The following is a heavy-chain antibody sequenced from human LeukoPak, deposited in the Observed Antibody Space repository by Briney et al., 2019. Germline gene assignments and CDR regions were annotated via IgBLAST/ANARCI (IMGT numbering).Heavy chain of an antibody. CDR3: ARDTPYSSSWGTPFYYYYMDV. V-gene: IGHV3-11*01. D-gene: IGHD6-13*01. CDR1: GFTFSDYY. CDR2: ISSSGSTI. Sequence: GGSLRLSCAASGFTFSDYYMSWIRQAPGKGLEWVSYISSSGSTIYYADSVKGRFTISRDNAKNSLYLQMNSLRAEDTAVYYCARDTPYSSSWGTPFYYYYMDVWGKGTTVTVSS. J-gene: IGHJ6*03.